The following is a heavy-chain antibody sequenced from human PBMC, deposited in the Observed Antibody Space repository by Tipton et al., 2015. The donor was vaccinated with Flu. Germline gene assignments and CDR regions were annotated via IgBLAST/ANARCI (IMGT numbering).Heavy chain of an antibody. V-gene: IGHV3-13*05. J-gene: IGHJ2*01. CDR3: AREFGEPGFWYFGL. CDR1: GFTLSNYD. Sequence: QLVQSGGGLVQPGGSLRLSCAASGFTLSNYDMHWVRQTRGKGLEWVSAIGTAGDPNYATSVKGRFTVSRAKAKNSLYLQMNGLGVEDTAVFYCAREFGEPGFWYFGLWGRGALVSVSS. D-gene: IGHD3-10*01. CDR2: IGTAGDP.